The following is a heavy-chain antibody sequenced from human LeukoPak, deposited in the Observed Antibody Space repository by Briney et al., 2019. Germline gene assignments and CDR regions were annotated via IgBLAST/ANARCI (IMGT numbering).Heavy chain of an antibody. D-gene: IGHD2-21*01. CDR1: GFTFSNAY. Sequence: GGSRRLSCAASGFTFSNAYMNWVRQAPGKGLEWVGRIKPKTDGETREYAAPVKDRFSISRDDSKSMMYLQMNSLKTEDTAVYYCITPLPYSAQGGQGALVTVSS. V-gene: IGHV3-15*07. CDR2: IKPKTDGETR. CDR3: ITPLPYSAQ. J-gene: IGHJ4*02.